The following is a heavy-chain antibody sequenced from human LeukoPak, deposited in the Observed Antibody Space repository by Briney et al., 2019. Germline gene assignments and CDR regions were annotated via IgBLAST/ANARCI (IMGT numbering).Heavy chain of an antibody. CDR1: GFDFSGFG. D-gene: IGHD2-15*01. V-gene: IGHV3-30*02. CDR3: ANGYCSAGSCCPFDY. J-gene: IGHJ4*02. Sequence: GGSLRLSCEASGFDFSGFGMHWVRQAPGKGLEWVAFIRHDGSNQWYVDSVKGRFTISRDNSKNTLYLQMNSPRTEDTAMYYCANGYCSAGSCCPFDYWGQGALITVSS. CDR2: IRHDGSNQ.